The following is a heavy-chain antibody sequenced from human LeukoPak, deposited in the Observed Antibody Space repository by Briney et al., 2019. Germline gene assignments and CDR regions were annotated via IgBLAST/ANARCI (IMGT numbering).Heavy chain of an antibody. D-gene: IGHD6-6*01. CDR3: AIIAARSFDN. V-gene: IGHV3-66*01. J-gene: IGHJ4*02. CDR2: IYSGGST. CDR1: GFTVSGYY. Sequence: GGSPRLSCAASGFTVSGYYMSWVRQAPGKGLEWVSVIYSGGSTYYADSVKGRFTMSRDNSKNTLYLQMNSLRAEDTAVYYCAIIAARSFDNWGQGTLVTVSS.